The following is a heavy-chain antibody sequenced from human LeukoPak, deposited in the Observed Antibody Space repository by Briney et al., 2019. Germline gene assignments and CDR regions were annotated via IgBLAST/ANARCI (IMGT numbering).Heavy chain of an antibody. CDR1: GFTFSRHW. D-gene: IGHD5-18*01. Sequence: PGGSLRLSCAASGFTFSRHWMHWVRQTPGRGLVWVSRIDNDGRSSTYADSVKGRFTISRDSAKNTVYLQMTSLTDDDTGVYYCARGGVGSFGYVDYYYYNMDVWGKGTAVTVSS. CDR2: IDNDGRSS. J-gene: IGHJ6*03. V-gene: IGHV3-74*01. CDR3: ARGGVGSFGYVDYYYYNMDV.